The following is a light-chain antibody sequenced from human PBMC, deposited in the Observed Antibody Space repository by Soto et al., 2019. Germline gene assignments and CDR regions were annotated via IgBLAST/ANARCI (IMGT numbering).Light chain of an antibody. V-gene: IGLV2-14*01. CDR1: SSDVGGFEY. Sequence: QSALSQPASVSGSPGQSITISCTGTSSDVGGFEYVSWYQHQPGKAPKLIIYEVSNRPSGVSNRFSGSKSGNTASLTISGLQAEDEADYYCSSYTSSSTLVFGGGTKVTVL. J-gene: IGLJ2*01. CDR2: EVS. CDR3: SSYTSSSTLV.